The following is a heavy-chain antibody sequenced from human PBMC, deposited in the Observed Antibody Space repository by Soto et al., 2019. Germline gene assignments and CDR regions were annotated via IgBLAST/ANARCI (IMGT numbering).Heavy chain of an antibody. CDR3: ARWRCTDSYGMDV. Sequence: EVQLVQSGAEVKKPGESLRISCKGSGYSFTSYWISWVRQMPGKGLEWMGRIAPSDSYTNYSPSFQGHVTISADKSISTAYRQWSSLTASDTAMDYWARWRCTDSYGMDVWGQGPTVTVSS. J-gene: IGHJ6*02. D-gene: IGHD2-8*02. CDR1: GYSFTSYW. V-gene: IGHV5-10-1*01. CDR2: IAPSDSYT.